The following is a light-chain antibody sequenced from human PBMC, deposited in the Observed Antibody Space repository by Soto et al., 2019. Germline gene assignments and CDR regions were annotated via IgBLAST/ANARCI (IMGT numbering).Light chain of an antibody. CDR2: GSA. J-gene: IGKJ5*01. CDR1: QIVSSSY. Sequence: EIVLTQSPGTLSLSPGERASLSCGASQIVSSSYLAWYQQKPGQAPRLLIYGSATRATGIPDRFSSSGSGTDFTLTISRLEPEDFAVYYCQQYGDSPTTFGPGTRLE. CDR3: QQYGDSPTT. V-gene: IGKV3-20*01.